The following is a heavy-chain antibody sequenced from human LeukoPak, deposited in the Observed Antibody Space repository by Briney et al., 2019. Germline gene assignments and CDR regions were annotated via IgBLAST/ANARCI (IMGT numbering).Heavy chain of an antibody. CDR2: ISSSGSTI. J-gene: IGHJ4*02. Sequence: GGSLRLSCAASGLTVRSSYMNWVRQAPGKGLEWVSYISSSGSTIYYADSVKGRFTISRDNAKNSLYLQMNSLRAEDTAVYYCARMVRGVITYYFDSWGQGTLVTVSS. CDR3: ARMVRGVITYYFDS. V-gene: IGHV3-48*03. CDR1: GLTVRSSY. D-gene: IGHD3-10*01.